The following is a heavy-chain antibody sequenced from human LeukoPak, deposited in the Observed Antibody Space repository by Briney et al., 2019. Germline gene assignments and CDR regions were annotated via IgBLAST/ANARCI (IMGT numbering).Heavy chain of an antibody. J-gene: IGHJ6*03. Sequence: GGSLRLSCAASRFTFSNAWMSWVRQAPGKGLEWVGRIKSKTDGGTTDYAAPVKGRFTISRDDSKNTLYLQMNSLKTEDTAVYHCTTGGSGWYMYYYYYMDVWGKGTTVTISS. CDR1: RFTFSNAW. CDR2: IKSKTDGGTT. V-gene: IGHV3-15*01. D-gene: IGHD6-19*01. CDR3: TTGGSGWYMYYYYYMDV.